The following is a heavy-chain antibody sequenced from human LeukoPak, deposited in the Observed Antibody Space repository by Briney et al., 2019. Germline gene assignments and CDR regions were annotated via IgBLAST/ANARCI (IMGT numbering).Heavy chain of an antibody. CDR3: ARPGLHGD. Sequence: ASVTLSFNSSAGTFTSYAISWMRQPPGQGLEWMGRIIPILGIANYAQKFPGRVTITADKSTSTAYMELSSLISEDTAVYYCARPGLHGDWGQGTLVTASS. CDR2: IIPILGIA. D-gene: IGHD4-11*01. CDR1: AGTFTSYA. J-gene: IGHJ4*02. V-gene: IGHV1-69*04.